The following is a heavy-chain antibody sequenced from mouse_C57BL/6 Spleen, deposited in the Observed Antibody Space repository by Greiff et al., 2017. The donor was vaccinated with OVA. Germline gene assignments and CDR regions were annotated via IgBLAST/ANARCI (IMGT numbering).Heavy chain of an antibody. J-gene: IGHJ4*01. V-gene: IGHV1-82*01. CDR1: GYAFSSSW. CDR3: ASAYYDDSSSEAMDY. CDR2: IYPGDGDT. D-gene: IGHD1-1*01. Sequence: QVQLQQSGPELVKPGASVKISCKASGYAFSSSWMNWVKQRPGKGLEWIGRIYPGDGDTNYNGKFKGKATLTADKPPSTAYMQLSSLTSEDSAVYFCASAYYDDSSSEAMDYWGQGTAVTVSS.